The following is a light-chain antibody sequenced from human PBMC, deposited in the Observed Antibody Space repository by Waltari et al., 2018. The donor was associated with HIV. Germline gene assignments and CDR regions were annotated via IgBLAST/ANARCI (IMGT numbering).Light chain of an antibody. CDR3: QQYNNWPGKT. CDR1: QSVSSN. J-gene: IGKJ1*01. V-gene: IGKV3-15*01. CDR2: GAS. Sequence: EIVMTQSPATLSVSPGERATLSCRASQSVSSNLAWYQQKPGQAPRLLIYGASTRATGIPGRFGGSGSGTEFTLTFSSLQSEDFAVYYCQQYNNWPGKTFGQGTKVEIK.